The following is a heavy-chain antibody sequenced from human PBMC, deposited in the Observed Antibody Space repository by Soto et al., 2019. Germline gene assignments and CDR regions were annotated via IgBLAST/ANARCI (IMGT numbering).Heavy chain of an antibody. CDR1: GFTFSSYA. CDR3: ARGWLWSTTNWFDP. Sequence: QVQLVESGGGVVQPGRSMRLSCAASGFTFSSYAMHWVRQAPGKGLEWVAVISYDGSNKYYADSVKGRFTISRDNSKNPLYLHMNSLRAEYTAVYYCARGWLWSTTNWFDPWGQGTLVTVSS. J-gene: IGHJ5*02. V-gene: IGHV3-30-3*01. CDR2: ISYDGSNK. D-gene: IGHD5-18*01.